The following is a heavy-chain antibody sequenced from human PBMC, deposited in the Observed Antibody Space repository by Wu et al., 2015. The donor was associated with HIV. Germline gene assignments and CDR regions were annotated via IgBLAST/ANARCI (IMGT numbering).Heavy chain of an antibody. CDR3: ARDQTPAKLVPFDY. D-gene: IGHD2-2*01. Sequence: QVQLVQSGAEVKKPGASVKVSCKASGYTFTSYDINWVRQATGQGLEWMGWMNPXSGNTGYAQKFQGRVTMTRNTSISTAYMEVRSLRPDDTAVYYCARDQTPAKLVPFDYWGQGTLVTVSS. J-gene: IGHJ4*02. CDR2: MNPXSGNT. V-gene: IGHV1-8*01. CDR1: GYTFTSYD.